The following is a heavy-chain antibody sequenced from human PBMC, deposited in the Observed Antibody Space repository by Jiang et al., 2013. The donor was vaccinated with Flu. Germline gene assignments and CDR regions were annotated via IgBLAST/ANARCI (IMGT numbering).Heavy chain of an antibody. CDR3: ASLSMIVVQRSAPRGAFDI. CDR2: IDPSDSYT. V-gene: IGHV5-10-1*03. D-gene: IGHD3-22*01. J-gene: IGHJ3*02. CDR1: GYSFTSYW. Sequence: VQLVESGAEVKKPGESLRISCKGSGYSFTSYWISWVRQMPGKGLEWMGRIDPSDSYTNYSPSFQGHVTISADKSISTAYLQWSSLKASDTAMYYCASLSMIVVQRSAPRGAFDIWGQGTMVTVSS.